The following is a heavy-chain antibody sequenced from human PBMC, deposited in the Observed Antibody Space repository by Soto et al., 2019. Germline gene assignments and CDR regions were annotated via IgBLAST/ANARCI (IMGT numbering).Heavy chain of an antibody. Sequence: EVQLLESGGGLVQPGGSLRLSCAASGFTFSSYAMRWVRQAPGKGLEWVSAISGSGGSTYYADSVKGRFTISRDNSKNTLYLQMNSLRAEDTAVYYCAKVDYGSGSARGDYWGQGTLVTVSS. J-gene: IGHJ4*02. D-gene: IGHD3-10*01. CDR1: GFTFSSYA. CDR2: ISGSGGST. CDR3: AKVDYGSGSARGDY. V-gene: IGHV3-23*01.